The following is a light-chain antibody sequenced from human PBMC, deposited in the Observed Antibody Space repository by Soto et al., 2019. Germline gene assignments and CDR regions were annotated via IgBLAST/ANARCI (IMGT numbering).Light chain of an antibody. CDR3: SSYSGRDTVV. Sequence: QSSRTQAPSAXGSPGQPVIVSCTGTSSDIVDTHYVSWYQQHPGKAPKIMVYEVSKRPSGVPDRFYGSKSGKTASLTVSGLLAEDEGDYYCSSYSGRDTVVFASWTKVPVL. CDR2: EVS. V-gene: IGLV2-8*01. CDR1: SSDIVDTHY. J-gene: IGLJ1*01.